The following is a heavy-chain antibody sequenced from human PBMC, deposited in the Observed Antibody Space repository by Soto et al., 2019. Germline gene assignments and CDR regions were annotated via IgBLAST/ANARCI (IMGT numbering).Heavy chain of an antibody. Sequence: GGSLRLSCVGSGFTFSAYGMHWVRQAPGKGLEWVAVMSFDGSKKYYAESVKGRFTISRDNSKNTLYLQMNSLRTEDTAVYYCAKKSDYYDSGGPRANEGMDVWGQGTTVTVSS. CDR3: AKKSDYYDSGGPRANEGMDV. CDR2: MSFDGSKK. V-gene: IGHV3-30*18. CDR1: GFTFSAYG. D-gene: IGHD3-22*01. J-gene: IGHJ6*02.